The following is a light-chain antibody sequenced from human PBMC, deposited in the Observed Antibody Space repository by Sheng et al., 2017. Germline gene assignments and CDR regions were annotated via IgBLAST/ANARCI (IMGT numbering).Light chain of an antibody. CDR2: DIS. CDR1: NTDIDDSYY. V-gene: IGLV2-14*03. Sequence: QSALTQPASVSGSPGQSITISCTGTNTDIDDSYYVSWYRQHPGKAPEVLIYDISSRPSGVSNRFSGSKSGNTASLTISGLQAEDEADYYCNSYTSSNTLVLFGGGTKLTVL. CDR3: NSYTSSNTLVL. J-gene: IGLJ2*01.